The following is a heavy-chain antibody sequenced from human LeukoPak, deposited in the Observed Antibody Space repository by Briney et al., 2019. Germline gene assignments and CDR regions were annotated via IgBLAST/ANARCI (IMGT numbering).Heavy chain of an antibody. D-gene: IGHD3-9*01. J-gene: IGHJ4*02. CDR3: ARVFGKRIRILRGGYYFDY. Sequence: PSETLSLTCAVYGGSFSGYYWSWLRQPPGKGLEWLGEINHSGSTNYNPSLKSRVTISVDTSKNQFSLKLSSVTAADTAVYYCARVFGKRIRILRGGYYFDYWGQGTLVTVSS. CDR2: INHSGST. V-gene: IGHV4-34*01. CDR1: GGSFSGYY.